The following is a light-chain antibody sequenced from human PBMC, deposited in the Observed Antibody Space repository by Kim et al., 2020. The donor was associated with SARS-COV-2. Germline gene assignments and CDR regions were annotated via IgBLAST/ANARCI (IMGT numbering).Light chain of an antibody. Sequence: APGKTARITCGGNNIGSKSVHWYQQKPGQAPVLVIYYDSDRPSGIPERFSGSNSGNTATLTISRVEAGDEADYYCQVWDSSSDHPVFRTGTKVTVL. J-gene: IGLJ1*01. CDR3: QVWDSSSDHPV. V-gene: IGLV3-21*04. CDR2: YDS. CDR1: NIGSKS.